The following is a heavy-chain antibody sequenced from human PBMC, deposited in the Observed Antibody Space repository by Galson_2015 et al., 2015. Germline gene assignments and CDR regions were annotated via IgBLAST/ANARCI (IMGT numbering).Heavy chain of an antibody. Sequence: SLRLSCAASGFTFSSYGMHWVRQAPGKGLEWVAVIWYDGGKKYYGDSVKGRFTISRDNSKSTLYLQMNSLRAEDTAVYFCARDPTEGSFDGGYNYMDVWGKGTAVTVFS. V-gene: IGHV3-33*01. CDR1: GFTFSSYG. J-gene: IGHJ6*03. D-gene: IGHD5-24*01. CDR2: IWYDGGKK. CDR3: ARDPTEGSFDGGYNYMDV.